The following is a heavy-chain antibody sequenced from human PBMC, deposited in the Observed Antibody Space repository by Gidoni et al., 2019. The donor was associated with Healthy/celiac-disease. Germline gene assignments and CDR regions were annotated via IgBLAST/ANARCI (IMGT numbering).Heavy chain of an antibody. V-gene: IGHV4-39*07. CDR2: IYYSGST. CDR1: GGSISSSSYY. D-gene: IGHD6-6*01. J-gene: IGHJ4*02. CDR3: ARLYSSSSPYYFDY. Sequence: QLQLQESGPGLVKPSETLSLTCNVSGGSISSSSYYWGWIRQPPGKGLEWIGSIYYSGSTYYNPSLKSRVTISVDTSKNQFSLKLSSVTAADTAVYYCARLYSSSSPYYFDYWGQGTLVTVSS.